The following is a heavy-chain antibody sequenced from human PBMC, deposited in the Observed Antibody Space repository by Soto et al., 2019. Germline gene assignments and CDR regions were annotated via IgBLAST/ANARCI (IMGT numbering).Heavy chain of an antibody. Sequence: SETLSLTCAVSGGSISSGGYSWSWIRQPPGKGLEWIGYIYHSGSTYYNPSLKSRLTISVDPSKNQFSLKLSSLTAADTAVYYDFWSGLSTPYGMDVWGQGTTVTVSS. J-gene: IGHJ6*02. V-gene: IGHV4-30-2*01. CDR1: GGSISSGGYS. D-gene: IGHD3-3*01. CDR3: FWSGLSTPYGMDV. CDR2: IYHSGST.